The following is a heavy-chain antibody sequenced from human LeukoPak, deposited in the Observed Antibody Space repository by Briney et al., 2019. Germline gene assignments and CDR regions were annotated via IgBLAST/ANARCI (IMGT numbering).Heavy chain of an antibody. CDR1: GYTFTGHY. D-gene: IGHD3-10*01. CDR2: ISPTSGGT. V-gene: IGHV1-2*02. Sequence: ASVKVSCKASGYTFTGHYMHWVRQAPGQGPEWMGWISPTSGGTNYAQKFQDRVTMTRDTSISTAYMELSRLRSDDTAVYYCGRGGVRGFMDGGHYWGQGTLVTVSS. CDR3: GRGGVRGFMDGGHY. J-gene: IGHJ4*02.